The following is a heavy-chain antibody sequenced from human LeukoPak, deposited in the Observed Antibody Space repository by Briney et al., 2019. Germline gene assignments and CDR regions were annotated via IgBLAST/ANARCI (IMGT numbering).Heavy chain of an antibody. D-gene: IGHD5-12*01. Sequence: TGGSLRLSCSASGFTFSSYAMHWVRQAPGKGLKYVSAISSNGGSTYYADSVKGRFTISRDNSKDTLYLQMSSLRAEDTAVYYCVKDGGYDSPFDYWGQGTLVTVSS. J-gene: IGHJ4*02. V-gene: IGHV3-64D*09. CDR2: ISSNGGST. CDR1: GFTFSSYA. CDR3: VKDGGYDSPFDY.